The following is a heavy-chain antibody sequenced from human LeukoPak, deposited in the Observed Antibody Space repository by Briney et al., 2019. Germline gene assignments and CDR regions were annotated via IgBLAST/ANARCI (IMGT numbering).Heavy chain of an antibody. V-gene: IGHV1-3*01. CDR1: GYTFTSSV. D-gene: IGHD3-10*01. CDR3: ARDWDYYGSGSYSPWFDP. Sequence: ASVKVSCKASGYTFTSSVMHWLRQAPGQRLEWMGWINAGNGNTKYSQKFQGRVTITRDTSASTAYMELSSLRSEDTAVYYCARDWDYYGSGSYSPWFDPWGQGTLVTVSS. J-gene: IGHJ5*02. CDR2: INAGNGNT.